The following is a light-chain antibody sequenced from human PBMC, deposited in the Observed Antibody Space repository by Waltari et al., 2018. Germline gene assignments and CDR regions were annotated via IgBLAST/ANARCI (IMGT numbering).Light chain of an antibody. V-gene: IGKV1-39*01. J-gene: IGKJ2*01. CDR1: QSISSY. CDR3: QQSYSTPRT. Sequence: DIQMTQSPSSRSASVGDRVTITCRASQSISSYLNWYQEKPGKAPNLLIYAASSLQSGVPSRFSGSGYGTAFNLTISSLQPEDFAIYYCQQSYSTPRTFGQGTKLEIK. CDR2: AAS.